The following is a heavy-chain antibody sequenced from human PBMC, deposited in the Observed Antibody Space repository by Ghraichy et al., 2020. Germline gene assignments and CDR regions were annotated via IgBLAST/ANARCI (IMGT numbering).Heavy chain of an antibody. V-gene: IGHV4-30-2*01. J-gene: IGHJ6*02. Sequence: SQTLSLTCAVSGGSISSGDYCCSWIRQPPGKGLEWVGHIYNTGSTYYNPSLKSRVTISVDRSKNQFSLTLTSVTAADTAVYYCARAPEYLDGMDVWGQGTTVTVSS. CDR3: ARAPEYLDGMDV. CDR2: IYNTGST. CDR1: GGSISSGDYC. D-gene: IGHD2/OR15-2a*01.